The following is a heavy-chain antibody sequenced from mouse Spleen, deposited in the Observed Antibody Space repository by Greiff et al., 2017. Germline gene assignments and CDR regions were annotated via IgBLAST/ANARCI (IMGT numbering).Heavy chain of an antibody. CDR3: ARQNYYDGSPVFGY. J-gene: IGHJ2*01. CDR2: ISSGGGNT. CDR1: GFTFSSYT. Sequence: EVQLQESGGGLVKPGGSLKLSCAASGFTFSSYTMSWVRQTPAKRLEWVATISSGGGNTYYPDSVKGRFTISRDNARNTLYLQMSSLRSEDTAMYYCARQNYYDGSPVFGYWGQGTTLTVSS. V-gene: IGHV5-9*04. D-gene: IGHD1-1*01.